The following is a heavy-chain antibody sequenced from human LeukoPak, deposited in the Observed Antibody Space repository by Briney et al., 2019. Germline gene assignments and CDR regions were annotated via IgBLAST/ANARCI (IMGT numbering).Heavy chain of an antibody. CDR1: GFTLSDSA. J-gene: IGHJ4*02. D-gene: IGHD6-19*01. V-gene: IGHV3-13*01. CDR2: IGTAGDT. CDR3: ARVKSDINGWYHVLD. Sequence: PGWSLRLSCVASGFTLSDSAMHWVRQATGKSLEWVSGIGTAGDTHYADSVKGRFTISRENARNSLFLQMNSLRAGDTATYYCARVKSDINGWYHVLDWGQGTLVTVSS.